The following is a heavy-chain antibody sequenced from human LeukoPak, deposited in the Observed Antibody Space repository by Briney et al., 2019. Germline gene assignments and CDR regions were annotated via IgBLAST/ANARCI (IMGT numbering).Heavy chain of an antibody. J-gene: IGHJ5*02. Sequence: SETLSLTCTVSGGSISSYYWSWIRQPAGKGLEWIGRIYTSGSTNYNPSLKSRVTISVDTSKNQFSLKLSSVTAADTAVYYCARDLACSGGSCYSGWFDPWGQGTLVTVSS. CDR1: GGSISSYY. D-gene: IGHD2-15*01. V-gene: IGHV4-4*07. CDR2: IYTSGST. CDR3: ARDLACSGGSCYSGWFDP.